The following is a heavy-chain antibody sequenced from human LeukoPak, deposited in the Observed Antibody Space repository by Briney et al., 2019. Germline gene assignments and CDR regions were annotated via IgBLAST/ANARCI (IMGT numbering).Heavy chain of an antibody. V-gene: IGHV3-64*01. J-gene: IGHJ4*02. CDR1: GFTFSDYS. CDR3: ARSLGAYADC. Sequence: GGSLRLSCAASGFTFSDYSMYWVRQAPGKGLEYVSAITSNGGSTYYANFVKGRFTISRDNSKSTLYLQLDSLRAEDMAVYSCARSLGAYADCWGQGTLVTVSS. CDR2: ITSNGGST. D-gene: IGHD1-26*01.